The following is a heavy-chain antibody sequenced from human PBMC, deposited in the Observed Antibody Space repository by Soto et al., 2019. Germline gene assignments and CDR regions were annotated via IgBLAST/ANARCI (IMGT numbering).Heavy chain of an antibody. CDR3: GRGRYGDY. CDR2: ISAHNGNT. CDR1: GYAFTTYG. Sequence: QVHLVQSGAEVKKPGASVKVSCQGSGYAFTTYGITWVRQAPGQGLEWMGWISAHNGNTNYAQKLQGRVTVTRDTSTSTAYMERRSRRYDDTAVYYCGRGRYGDYWGQGALVTVSS. J-gene: IGHJ4*02. D-gene: IGHD1-1*01. V-gene: IGHV1-18*01.